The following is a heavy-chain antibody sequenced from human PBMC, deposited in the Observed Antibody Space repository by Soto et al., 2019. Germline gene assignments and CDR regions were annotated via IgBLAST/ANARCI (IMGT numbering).Heavy chain of an antibody. Sequence: EEQLLESGGGLVQPGGSLRLSCAATGFNFGSYAMGWVRQAPGKGLEWVSGVSGSGSSPYYADSVTGRLTISKDKSKNTLYLDLNNLRSEDTAVYFCVKGKESGYRGAFDSWGQGTMVTVSS. D-gene: IGHD5-18*01. CDR3: VKGKESGYRGAFDS. V-gene: IGHV3-23*01. J-gene: IGHJ4*02. CDR2: VSGSGSSP. CDR1: GFNFGSYA.